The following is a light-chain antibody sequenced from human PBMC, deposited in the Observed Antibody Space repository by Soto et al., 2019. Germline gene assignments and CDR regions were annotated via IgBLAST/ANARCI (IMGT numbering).Light chain of an antibody. J-gene: IGKJ4*01. Sequence: EIVLTQSPATLSLSPGERATLSCRSSQSVSSYLAWYQQKPGQAPRLLIYDASNRATGIPARFSGSGSGTDFTLIISSLEPEDYAVYYCQQRGNWPFLTFGGGTKVEIK. V-gene: IGKV3-11*01. CDR2: DAS. CDR1: QSVSSY. CDR3: QQRGNWPFLT.